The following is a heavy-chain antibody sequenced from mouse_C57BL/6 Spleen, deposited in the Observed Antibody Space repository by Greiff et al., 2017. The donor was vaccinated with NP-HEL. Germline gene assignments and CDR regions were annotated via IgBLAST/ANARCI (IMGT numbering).Heavy chain of an antibody. J-gene: IGHJ1*03. CDR3: ARDTALRSDVWYFDV. CDR2: ISYDGSN. V-gene: IGHV3-6*01. CDR1: GYSITSGYY. D-gene: IGHD1-1*01. Sequence: EVQLQESGPGLVKPSQSLSLTCSVTGYSITSGYYWNWIRQFPGNKLEWMGYISYDGSNNYNPSLKNRISITRDTSKNQFFLKLNSVTTEDTATYYCARDTALRSDVWYFDVWGTGTTVTVSS.